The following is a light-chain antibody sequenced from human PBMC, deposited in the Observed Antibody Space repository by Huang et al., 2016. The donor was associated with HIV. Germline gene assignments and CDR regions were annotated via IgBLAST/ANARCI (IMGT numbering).Light chain of an antibody. Sequence: IVLTQSPGTRSLSPGERATLSCRASQTVSTNYLAWYQHRPGQAPRRLLYGASSRATGIPDKFIGSGSGTDFTLTISRLEPEDFAVYYCHQYGSSPYTFGQGTKLEIK. V-gene: IGKV3-20*01. CDR2: GAS. CDR3: HQYGSSPYT. CDR1: QTVSTNY. J-gene: IGKJ2*01.